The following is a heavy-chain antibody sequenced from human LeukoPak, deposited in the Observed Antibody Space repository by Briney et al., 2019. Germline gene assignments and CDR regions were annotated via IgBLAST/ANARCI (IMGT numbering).Heavy chain of an antibody. CDR3: ARRPRYCSSTSCPFDP. CDR2: INHSGST. D-gene: IGHD2-2*01. V-gene: IGHV4-34*01. J-gene: IGHJ5*02. CDR1: GGSIGTYY. Sequence: SETLSLTCTVSGGSIGTYYWSWIRQSPGKGLEWIGEINHSGSTNYNPSLKSRVTISVDTSKNQFSLKLSSVTAADTAVYYCARRPRYCSSTSCPFDPWGQGTLVTVSS.